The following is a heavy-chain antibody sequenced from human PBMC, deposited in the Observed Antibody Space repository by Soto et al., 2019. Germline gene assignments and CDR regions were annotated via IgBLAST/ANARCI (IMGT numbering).Heavy chain of an antibody. V-gene: IGHV4-34*01. CDR2: INHSGST. D-gene: IGHD4-17*01. CDR1: GGSFSGYY. Sequence: SETLFLTCAVYGGSFSGYYWSWIRQPPGKGLEWIGEINHSGSTNYNPSLKRRVTISVDTSKNQFSLKLSALTAADTAVYYCARNSRRGRVTTGGSKAFDIWGQGTMVTVSS. CDR3: ARNSRRGRVTTGGSKAFDI. J-gene: IGHJ3*02.